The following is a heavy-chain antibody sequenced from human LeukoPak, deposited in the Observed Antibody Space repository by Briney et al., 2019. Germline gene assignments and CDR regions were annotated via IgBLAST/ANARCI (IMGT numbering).Heavy chain of an antibody. D-gene: IGHD3-22*01. CDR1: GGSLSPYY. V-gene: IGHV4-34*01. CDR3: ATLGGLYYESHGYPDFDH. Sequence: SETLSLTCSVSGGSLSPYYWSWIRQPPGGGLEWLGEINQSGSTNYNPSLKSHVTISVEKFKNQFSLEVTSVTAADTAIYYCATLGGLYYESHGYPDFDHWGQGTLVTVSS. J-gene: IGHJ4*02. CDR2: INQSGST.